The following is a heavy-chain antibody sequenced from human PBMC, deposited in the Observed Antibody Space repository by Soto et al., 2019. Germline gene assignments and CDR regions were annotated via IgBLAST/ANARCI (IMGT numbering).Heavy chain of an antibody. CDR1: GFTFSSYG. CDR2: ISYDGSNK. J-gene: IGHJ4*02. Sequence: QVQLVESGGGVVQPGRSLRLSCAASGFTFSSYGMHWVRQAPGKGLEWVAVISYDGSNKYYADSVKGRFTISRDNSKNTLYLQMNSLRAEDTAVYYCAKDRGGYCSGGSCYPGGYWGQGTLVTVSS. D-gene: IGHD2-15*01. V-gene: IGHV3-30*18. CDR3: AKDRGGYCSGGSCYPGGY.